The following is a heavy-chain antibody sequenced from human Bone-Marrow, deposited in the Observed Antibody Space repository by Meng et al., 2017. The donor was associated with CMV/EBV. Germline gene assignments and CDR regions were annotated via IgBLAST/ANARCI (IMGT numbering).Heavy chain of an antibody. Sequence: SETLSLTCATSGDSVSSNSVAWNWIRQSPSRGLEWLGRTYYRSKWYNDYAVSVESRITIKPDTSKNQFSLQLNSVTPEDTAVYYCARVGVGYSSGWPHGMDVWGQGTTVTVSS. V-gene: IGHV6-1*01. CDR2: TYYRSKWYN. CDR1: GDSVSSNSVA. D-gene: IGHD6-19*01. J-gene: IGHJ6*02. CDR3: ARVGVGYSSGWPHGMDV.